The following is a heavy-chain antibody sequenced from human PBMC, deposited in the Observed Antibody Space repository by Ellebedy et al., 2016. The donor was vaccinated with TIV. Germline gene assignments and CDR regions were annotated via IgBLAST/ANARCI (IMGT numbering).Heavy chain of an antibody. CDR1: DGSISSSSYY. CDR3: AKVGAATFGYYYYGMDV. D-gene: IGHD1-26*01. J-gene: IGHJ6*02. V-gene: IGHV4-39*01. CDR2: IYYSGST. Sequence: MPSETLSLTCTVSDGSISSSSYYWGWIRQPPGKGLEWIGTIYYSGSTYYNPPLKSRVTISVDTSKNQFSLKLSSVTAADTAVYYCAKVGAATFGYYYYGMDVWGQGTTVTVSS.